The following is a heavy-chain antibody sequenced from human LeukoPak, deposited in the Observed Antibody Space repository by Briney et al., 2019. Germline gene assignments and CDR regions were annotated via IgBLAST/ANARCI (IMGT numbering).Heavy chain of an antibody. CDR2: ISSSSSYI. CDR3: ARDRIAAAGTYMDV. J-gene: IGHJ6*03. Sequence: GGSLRLSCAASGFTFSSYSMNWVRQAPGKGLEWVSSISSSSSYIYYADSVKGRFTISRDNSKNTLYLQMNSLRAEDTAVYYCARDRIAAAGTYMDVWGKGTTVTISS. CDR1: GFTFSSYS. D-gene: IGHD6-13*01. V-gene: IGHV3-21*01.